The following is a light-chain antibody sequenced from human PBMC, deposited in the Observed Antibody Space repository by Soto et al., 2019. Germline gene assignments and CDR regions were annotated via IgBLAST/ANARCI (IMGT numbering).Light chain of an antibody. CDR1: QGISSY. V-gene: IGKV1-33*01. CDR3: QQYDNLVT. CDR2: DTS. Sequence: TCRASQGISSYLAWYQQKPGKAPNLLIYDTSNLETGVPSRFSGSGSGTDFTFTISSLQPEDIATYYCQQYDNLVTFGGGTKVDIK. J-gene: IGKJ4*01.